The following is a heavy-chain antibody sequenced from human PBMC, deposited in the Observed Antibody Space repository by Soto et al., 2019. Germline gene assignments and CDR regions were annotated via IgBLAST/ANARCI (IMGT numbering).Heavy chain of an antibody. CDR2: ISAYNGNT. Sequence: GASVKVSCKASGYTFTSYGISWVRQAPGQGLEWMGWISAYNGNTNYAQKLQGRVTMTTDTSTSTAYMELRSLRSDDTAVYYCARAHDYIWGSGSDAFDIWGQGTMVSVSS. CDR1: GYTFTSYG. D-gene: IGHD3-16*01. J-gene: IGHJ3*02. CDR3: ARAHDYIWGSGSDAFDI. V-gene: IGHV1-18*01.